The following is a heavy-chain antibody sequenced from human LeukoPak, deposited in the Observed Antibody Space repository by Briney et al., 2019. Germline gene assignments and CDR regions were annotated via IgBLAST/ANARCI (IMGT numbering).Heavy chain of an antibody. D-gene: IGHD1-26*01. Sequence: GGSLRLSCAASGFTFSGSAMHWVRQASGKGLEWGGRIRSKANSYATAYAASVKGRFTISRDDSKNTAYLQMNSLKTEDTAVYYCTRSLPIVGAPYYFDYWGQGTLVTVSS. CDR3: TRSLPIVGAPYYFDY. CDR2: IRSKANSYAT. V-gene: IGHV3-73*01. CDR1: GFTFSGSA. J-gene: IGHJ4*02.